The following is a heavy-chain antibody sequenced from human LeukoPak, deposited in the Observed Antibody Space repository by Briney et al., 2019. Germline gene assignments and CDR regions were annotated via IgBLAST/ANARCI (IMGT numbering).Heavy chain of an antibody. CDR3: ARQGCPSTSCLFKRTFDI. V-gene: IGHV4-59*08. J-gene: IGHJ3*02. D-gene: IGHD2-2*01. Sequence: SETLSLTCTISAGSITTYYWNWIRQPPGKGLEWIGYVYYTGSTNYDPSLNSRVTISLDTSKNQFSLRLNSVTAADTAVYYCARQGCPSTSCLFKRTFDIWGQGTMVTVSS. CDR2: VYYTGST. CDR1: AGSITTYY.